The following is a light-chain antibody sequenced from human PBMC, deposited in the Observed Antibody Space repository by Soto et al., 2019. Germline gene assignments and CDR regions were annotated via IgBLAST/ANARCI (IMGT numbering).Light chain of an antibody. CDR2: DAS. V-gene: IGKV3-11*01. Sequence: EIVLTPSPATLPLSPGERATLSCRASQSVSSSLACYQQKPGQAPRLLIYDASNRATGMPARFSGSVSGTDFTLTISSLEPEDFAVYYCQKRSNWPTFGQGTRLEIK. J-gene: IGKJ5*01. CDR1: QSVSSS. CDR3: QKRSNWPT.